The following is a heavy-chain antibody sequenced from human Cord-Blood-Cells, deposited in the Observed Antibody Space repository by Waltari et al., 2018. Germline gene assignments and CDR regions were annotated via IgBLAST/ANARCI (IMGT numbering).Heavy chain of an antibody. CDR2: IYPGDSDT. V-gene: IGHV5-51*01. J-gene: IGHJ4*02. Sequence: EVQLVQSGAEVKKPGESLKTSCKGSGYSFTSYWNGWVSQMPGKGLEWMGIIYPGDSDTRYRTSFQGQVTISADKSISTAYLQWSSLKAADTAMYYCARHLSGIAAPGDYWGQGTLVTVSS. D-gene: IGHD6-6*01. CDR1: GYSFTSYW. CDR3: ARHLSGIAAPGDY.